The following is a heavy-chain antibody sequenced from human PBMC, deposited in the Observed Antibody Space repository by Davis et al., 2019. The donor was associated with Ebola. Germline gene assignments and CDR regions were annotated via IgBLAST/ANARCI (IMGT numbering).Heavy chain of an antibody. D-gene: IGHD2-15*01. CDR1: GGSISSGGYS. Sequence: SETLSLTCAVSGGSISSGGYSWSWIRQPPGKGLEWIGYIYYSGSTYYNPSLKSRVTISVDTSKNQFSLKLSSVTAADTAVYYCARGFPLGRGFDPWGQGTLVTVSS. V-gene: IGHV4-30-4*07. CDR3: ARGFPLGRGFDP. J-gene: IGHJ5*02. CDR2: IYYSGST.